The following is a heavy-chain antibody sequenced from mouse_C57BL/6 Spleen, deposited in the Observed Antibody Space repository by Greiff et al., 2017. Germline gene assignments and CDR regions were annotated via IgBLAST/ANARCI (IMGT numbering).Heavy chain of an antibody. CDR1: GFSLTSYG. CDR2: IWRGGST. CDR3: AKTGNYYGSRDYAMDY. D-gene: IGHD1-1*01. V-gene: IGHV2-5*01. Sequence: VKLVESGPGLVQPSQSLSITCTVSGFSLTSYGVHWVRQSPGKGLEWLGVIWRGGSTDYNAAFMSRLSITKDNSKSQVFFKMNSLQADDTAIYYCAKTGNYYGSRDYAMDYWGQGTSVTVSS. J-gene: IGHJ4*01.